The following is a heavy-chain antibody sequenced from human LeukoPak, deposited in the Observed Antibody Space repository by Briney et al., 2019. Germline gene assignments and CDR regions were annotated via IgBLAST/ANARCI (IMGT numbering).Heavy chain of an antibody. J-gene: IGHJ5*02. CDR2: ISYDGSNK. D-gene: IGHD6-19*01. CDR3: AKGPSSGRYSSGPKDWFDP. V-gene: IGHV3-30-3*01. CDR1: GFTFSSYA. Sequence: GGSLRLSCAASGFTFSSYAMHWVRQAPGKGLEWVAVISYDGSNKYYADSVKGRFTISRDNSKTTLYLHMNSLRAEDTAVYYCAKGPSSGRYSSGPKDWFDPWGQGTLVTVSS.